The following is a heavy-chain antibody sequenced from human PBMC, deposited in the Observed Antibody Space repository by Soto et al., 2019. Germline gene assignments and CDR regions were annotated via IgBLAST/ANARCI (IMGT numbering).Heavy chain of an antibody. D-gene: IGHD6-13*01. CDR1: GGSISSSSYY. CDR3: ARRVVSSSSWGLYYYYGMDV. V-gene: IGHV4-39*01. CDR2: IYYSGST. Sequence: PSETLSLTCTVSGGSISSSSYYWGWIRQPPGKGLEWIGSIYYSGSTYYNPSLKSRVTISVDTSKNQFSLKLSSVTAADTAVYYCARRVVSSSSWGLYYYYGMDVWGQGTTVTVSS. J-gene: IGHJ6*02.